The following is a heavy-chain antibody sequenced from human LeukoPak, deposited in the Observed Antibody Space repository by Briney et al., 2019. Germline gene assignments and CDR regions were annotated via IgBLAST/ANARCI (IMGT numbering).Heavy chain of an antibody. J-gene: IGHJ5*02. CDR2: IYYSGST. D-gene: IGHD6-13*01. CDR1: GDSISSSRYY. Sequence: SETLSLTCTVSGDSISSSRYYWGWIRQPPGKGLEWIGRIYYSGSTYYNPSLKSRVTISVDMSKNQFSLKLSSVTAADTAVYYCAGDLAGVGTPWFDPWGQGILVTVSS. CDR3: AGDLAGVGTPWFDP. V-gene: IGHV4-39*07.